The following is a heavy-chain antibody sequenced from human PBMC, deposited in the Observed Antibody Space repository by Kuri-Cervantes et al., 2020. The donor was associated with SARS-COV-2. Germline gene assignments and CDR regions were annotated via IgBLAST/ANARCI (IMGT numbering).Heavy chain of an antibody. CDR1: GFTFSSYG. V-gene: IGHV3-30*02. J-gene: IGHJ4*02. D-gene: IGHD2-2*01. CDR3: AKDFWDIVVVPAPSFDY. CDR2: IRHDGSNK. Sequence: GGSLRLSCAASGFTFSSYGMHWVRQAPGKGLEWVAFIRHDGSNKYYADSVKGRFTISRDNSKNTLYLQMNSLRAEDTAVYYCAKDFWDIVVVPAPSFDYWGQGTLVTVSS.